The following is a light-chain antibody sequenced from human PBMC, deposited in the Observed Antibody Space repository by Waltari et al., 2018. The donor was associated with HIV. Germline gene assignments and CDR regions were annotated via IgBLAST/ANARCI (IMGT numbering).Light chain of an antibody. Sequence: QSVLTQPPSVSAAAGQKVTIPCSGRSSNIGTNSVACYQQVPGTAPKLLIYDKRSRFPGISDRFSGSQSGTSATLGISGLQTGDEADYYCAAWDNKLSGAVFGGGTKLTVL. J-gene: IGLJ2*01. CDR1: SSNIGTNS. V-gene: IGLV1-51*01. CDR3: AAWDNKLSGAV. CDR2: DKR.